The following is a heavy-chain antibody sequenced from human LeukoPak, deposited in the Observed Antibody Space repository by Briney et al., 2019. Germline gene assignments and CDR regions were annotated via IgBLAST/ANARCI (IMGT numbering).Heavy chain of an antibody. CDR3: AKDLVGYSSSSPDY. CDR1: GFTFRTYG. Sequence: GGSLRLSCAASGFTFRTYGMHWVRQAPGKGLEWVAVISYDESDKYYADSVKGRFTISRDNSKNTLYLQMNSLRAEDTAVYYCAKDLVGYSSSSPDYWGQGTLVTVSS. J-gene: IGHJ4*02. CDR2: ISYDESDK. V-gene: IGHV3-30*18. D-gene: IGHD6-6*01.